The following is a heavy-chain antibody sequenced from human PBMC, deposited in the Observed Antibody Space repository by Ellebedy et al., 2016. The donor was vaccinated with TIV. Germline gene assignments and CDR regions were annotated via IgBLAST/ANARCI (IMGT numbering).Heavy chain of an antibody. Sequence: GESLKISXAASGFTFSSYAMHWVRQAPGKGLEWVAVISYDGSNKYYADSVKGRFTISRDNSKNTLYLQMNSLRAEDTAVYYCAKGGSSWQWLGGGFDYWGQGTLVTVSS. CDR1: GFTFSSYA. V-gene: IGHV3-30-3*01. CDR2: ISYDGSNK. J-gene: IGHJ4*02. CDR3: AKGGSSWQWLGGGFDY. D-gene: IGHD6-19*01.